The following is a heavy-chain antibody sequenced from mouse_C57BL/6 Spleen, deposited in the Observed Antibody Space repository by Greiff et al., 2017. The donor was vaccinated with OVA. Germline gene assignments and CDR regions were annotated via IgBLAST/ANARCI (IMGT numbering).Heavy chain of an antibody. D-gene: IGHD2-2*01. Sequence: VQLQQSGPELVKPGASVKIPCKASGYTFTDYNMDWVKQSHGKSLEWIGDINPNTGGTIYNQKFKGKATLTVDKSSSTAYMELRSLTSEDTAVYYCARKGYGYFDVWGTGTTVTVSS. V-gene: IGHV1-18*01. J-gene: IGHJ1*03. CDR1: GYTFTDYN. CDR3: ARKGYGYFDV. CDR2: INPNTGGT.